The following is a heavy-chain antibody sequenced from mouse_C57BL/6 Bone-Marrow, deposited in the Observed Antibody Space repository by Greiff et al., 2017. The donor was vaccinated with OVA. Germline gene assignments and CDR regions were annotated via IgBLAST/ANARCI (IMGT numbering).Heavy chain of an antibody. CDR1: GFTFSSYG. CDR2: ISSGGSYT. J-gene: IGHJ4*01. V-gene: IGHV5-6*01. CDR3: ARQDYGSTTTAMDY. Sequence: EVKLVESGGDLVKPGGSLKLSCAASGFTFSSYGMSWVRQTPDKRLEWVATISSGGSYTYYPDSVKGRFTIYRDNAKNTLYLQMSSLKSEDTAMYYCARQDYGSTTTAMDYWGQGTSVTVSS. D-gene: IGHD1-1*01.